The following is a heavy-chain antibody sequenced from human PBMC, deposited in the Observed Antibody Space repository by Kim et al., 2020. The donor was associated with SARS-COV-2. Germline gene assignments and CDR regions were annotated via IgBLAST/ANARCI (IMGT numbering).Heavy chain of an antibody. CDR2: INTNTGNP. CDR3: ARDRLSTIVGATPDDYYDYGMDV. J-gene: IGHJ6*02. CDR1: GYTFTSYA. V-gene: IGHV7-4-1*02. D-gene: IGHD1-26*01. Sequence: ASVKVSCKASGYTFTSYAMNWVRQAPGQGLEWMGWINTNTGNPTYAQGFTGRFVFSLDTSVSTAYLQISSLKAEDTAVYYCARDRLSTIVGATPDDYYDYGMDVWGQGTTVTVSS.